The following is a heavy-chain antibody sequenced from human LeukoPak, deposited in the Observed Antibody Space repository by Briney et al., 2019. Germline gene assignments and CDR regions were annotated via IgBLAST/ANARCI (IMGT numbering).Heavy chain of an antibody. CDR2: IIPIFGTA. J-gene: IGHJ4*02. CDR3: ARDLVGATVTNDY. D-gene: IGHD4-17*01. CDR1: GGTFRSYA. Sequence: SVKVSCKASGGTFRSYAISWVRQGPGQGIEWMGGIIPIFGTANYAQKFQGRVTITTDKSRSTAYMELSSLRSEDTAVYYCARDLVGATVTNDYWGQGTLVTVSS. V-gene: IGHV1-69*05.